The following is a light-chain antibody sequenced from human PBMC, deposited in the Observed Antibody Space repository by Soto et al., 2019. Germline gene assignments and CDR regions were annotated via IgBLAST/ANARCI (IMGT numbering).Light chain of an antibody. CDR3: QQHDDWPQT. V-gene: IGKV3-15*01. CDR2: GAS. J-gene: IGKJ1*01. CDR1: QSVRTY. Sequence: EIVMTQSPATLSVSPGERATLSCGASQSVRTYLAWYQQKPGQAPRLLIHGASTRAPGIPARFSGSGSGTDFTLTISSLQSEDFAVYYCQQHDDWPQTFGQGTKVDIK.